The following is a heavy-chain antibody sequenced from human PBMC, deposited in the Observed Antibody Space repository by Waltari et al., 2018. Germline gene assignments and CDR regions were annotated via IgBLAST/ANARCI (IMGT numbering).Heavy chain of an antibody. CDR1: GGSFSGYY. Sequence: QVQLQQWGAGLLKPSETLSLTCAVYGGSFSGYYWSWIRQAPGKGLEWVSYISSSVSTIYYADSVKGRFTISRDNAKNSLYLQMNSLRAEDTAVYYCARASSSWYAHWGQGTLVTVSS. CDR3: ARASSSWYAH. J-gene: IGHJ4*02. V-gene: IGHV3-11*01. D-gene: IGHD6-13*01. CDR2: ISSSVSTI.